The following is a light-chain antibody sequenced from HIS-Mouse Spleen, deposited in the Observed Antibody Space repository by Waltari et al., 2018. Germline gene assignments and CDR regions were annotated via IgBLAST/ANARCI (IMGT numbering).Light chain of an antibody. Sequence: QSALTPPASVSGSPGQSIPISCTGTSSNVGGSNYFPWYQQHPGKAPKLMIYDVSNRPSGVSNRFSGSKSGNTASLTISGLQAEDEADYYCSSYTSSSTRVFGGGTKLTVL. CDR3: SSYTSSSTRV. V-gene: IGLV2-14*03. CDR1: SSNVGGSNY. CDR2: DVS. J-gene: IGLJ3*02.